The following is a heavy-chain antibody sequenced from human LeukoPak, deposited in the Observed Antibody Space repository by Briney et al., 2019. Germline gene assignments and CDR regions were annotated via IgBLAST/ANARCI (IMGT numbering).Heavy chain of an antibody. CDR3: AKDRPNYDILTGYYYHDAFDI. CDR2: ISGSGGST. D-gene: IGHD3-9*01. CDR1: GFTSSSYA. Sequence: GSLRLSCAASGFTSSSYAMSWVRQAPGKGLEWVSAISGSGGSTYYADSVKGRFTISRDNSKNTLYLQMNSLRAEDTTVYYCAKDRPNYDILTGYYYHDAFDIWGQGTMVTVSS. J-gene: IGHJ3*02. V-gene: IGHV3-23*01.